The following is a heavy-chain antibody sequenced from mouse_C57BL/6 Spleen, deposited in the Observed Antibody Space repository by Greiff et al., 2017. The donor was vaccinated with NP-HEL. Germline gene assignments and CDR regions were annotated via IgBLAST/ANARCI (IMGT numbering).Heavy chain of an antibody. J-gene: IGHJ1*03. V-gene: IGHV7-3*01. CDR3: ASLYGDWYFDV. Sequence: EVHLVESGGGLVQPGGSLSLSCAASGFTFTAYYMSWVRQPPGKALEWLGFIRNKANGYTTEYSASVKGRFTISRDNSQSILYLQMNALRAEDSATYYCASLYGDWYFDVWGTGTTVTVSS. CDR1: GFTFTAYY. CDR2: IRNKANGYTT. D-gene: IGHD1-2*01.